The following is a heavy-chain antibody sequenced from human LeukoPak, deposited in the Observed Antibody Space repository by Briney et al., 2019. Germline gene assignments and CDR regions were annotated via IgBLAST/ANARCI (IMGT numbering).Heavy chain of an antibody. Sequence: GASVKVSCKASGYTFTGYYMHWVRQAPGQGLEWMGWINPNSGGTNYAQKFQGRVTMTRDTSISTAYMELSRLRSDDTAVYYCARVRTYDILTGYDYWGQGTLVTVSS. J-gene: IGHJ4*02. CDR1: GYTFTGYY. V-gene: IGHV1-2*02. CDR3: ARVRTYDILTGYDY. D-gene: IGHD3-9*01. CDR2: INPNSGGT.